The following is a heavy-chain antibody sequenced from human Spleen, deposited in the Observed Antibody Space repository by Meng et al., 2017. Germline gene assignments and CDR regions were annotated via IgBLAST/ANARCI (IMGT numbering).Heavy chain of an antibody. CDR3: ARDEDISAAGKLFGDY. V-gene: IGHV1-2*06. CDR2: IKPKSGDT. Sequence: QRVHAGAAWTKPGASLRVSCKASGYPFPDYWLPWVRRAPGQVLEWMGRIKPKSGDTHYAQRFQGRVTMTGDTSISTAYMELSGLRSDDTAMYYCARDEDISAAGKLFGDYWGQGTLVTVSS. D-gene: IGHD6-13*01. CDR1: GYPFPDYW. J-gene: IGHJ4*02.